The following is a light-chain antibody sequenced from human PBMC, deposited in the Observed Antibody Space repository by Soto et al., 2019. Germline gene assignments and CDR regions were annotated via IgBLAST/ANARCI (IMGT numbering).Light chain of an antibody. CDR3: HQYGIFPVT. J-gene: IGKJ2*01. V-gene: IGKV3-20*01. Sequence: EVVLTQSPGTLSLSPGERATLSCRASQSVSSNYLAWYQHKVGQAPRLLIYGASSRATGIPVRFSGSGSGTDFTLTISRLEPEDFAVYFCHQYGIFPVTFGQGTKLEIK. CDR2: GAS. CDR1: QSVSSNY.